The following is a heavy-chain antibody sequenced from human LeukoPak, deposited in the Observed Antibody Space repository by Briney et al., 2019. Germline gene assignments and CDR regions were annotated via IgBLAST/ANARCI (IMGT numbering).Heavy chain of an antibody. CDR1: GFTFSDYY. CDR3: ARDEGIAAYSNYGFDY. J-gene: IGHJ4*02. D-gene: IGHD4-11*01. V-gene: IGHV3-11*01. CDR2: FRSSGSTI. Sequence: GGSLRLSRAASGFTFSDYYMSWIRQAPGKGLEWVSYFRSSGSTIYYADSVKGRFTISRDNAKNSLYLQMNSLRAEHTAVYYCARDEGIAAYSNYGFDYWGQGTLVTVSS.